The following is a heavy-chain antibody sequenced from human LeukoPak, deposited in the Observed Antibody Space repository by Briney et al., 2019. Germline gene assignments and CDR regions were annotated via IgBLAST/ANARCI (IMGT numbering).Heavy chain of an antibody. D-gene: IGHD3-10*01. V-gene: IGHV3-23*01. CDR1: GFTFSSYA. J-gene: IGHJ6*03. Sequence: GGSLRLSCAASGFTFSSYAMSWVRQAPGKGLEWVSAISGSGGSTYYADSVKGRFTISRDNAKNSLFLQMNSLRAEDTAVYYCAREARDKSRQWFGELSTRYYYYMDVWGKGTTVTISS. CDR3: AREARDKSRQWFGELSTRYYYYMDV. CDR2: ISGSGGST.